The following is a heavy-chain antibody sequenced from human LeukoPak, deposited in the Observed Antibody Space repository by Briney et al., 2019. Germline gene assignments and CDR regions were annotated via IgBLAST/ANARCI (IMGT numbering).Heavy chain of an antibody. V-gene: IGHV5-51*01. CDR1: GSHFTNYW. CDR2: IYAGDSDT. CDR3: ARQYHDTSGYRYYYYGMDV. D-gene: IGHD3-22*01. Sequence: GESLKISCKGSGSHFTNYWIAWVRQLPGKGLEWMGIIYAGDSDTSYSPSFQGQVTFSADKSITTAYLQWRTLKASDTAIYYCARQYHDTSGYRYYYYGMDVWGQGTTVTVSS. J-gene: IGHJ6*02.